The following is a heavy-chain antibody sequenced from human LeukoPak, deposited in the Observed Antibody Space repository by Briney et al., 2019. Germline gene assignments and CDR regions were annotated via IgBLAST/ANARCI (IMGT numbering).Heavy chain of an antibody. CDR2: IYYSGST. D-gene: IGHD5-12*01. Sequence: TSSETLSLTCTVSAGSVSSGDYYWSWIRQPPGKGLEWIGYIYYSGSTYYNPSLKSRVTISVDTSKNQFSLKLSSVTAADTAVYYCARGHSGYGYYFDYWGQGTLVTVSS. V-gene: IGHV4-30-4*01. CDR1: AGSVSSGDYY. J-gene: IGHJ4*02. CDR3: ARGHSGYGYYFDY.